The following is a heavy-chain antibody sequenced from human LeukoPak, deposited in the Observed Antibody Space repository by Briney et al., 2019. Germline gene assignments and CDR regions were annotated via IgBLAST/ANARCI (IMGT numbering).Heavy chain of an antibody. CDR3: ATTYSYTSGGYDY. Sequence: PSETLSLTCTVSGGSISSSRYHWGWIRQPPGKGLEWIGSIYYSGTTFHNPSLKSRVTISVDTSKNQFSLKVSSVTAADTAVYYCATTYSYTSGGYDYWGQGTLVTVSS. CDR1: GGSISSSRYH. D-gene: IGHD5-18*01. V-gene: IGHV4-39*01. CDR2: IYYSGTT. J-gene: IGHJ4*02.